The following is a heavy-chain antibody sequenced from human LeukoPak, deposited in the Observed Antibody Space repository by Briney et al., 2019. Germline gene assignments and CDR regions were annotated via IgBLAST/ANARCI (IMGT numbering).Heavy chain of an antibody. CDR1: GFTFSSYA. D-gene: IGHD6-13*01. CDR2: ISGSGGST. Sequence: GGSLRLSCAASGFTFSSYAMSWVRQAPRKGLEWVSGISGSGGSTYYADSAKGRFTISRDNYKNTLYLQMNSLRAEDTAVYYCANPGGSSSWYYFDYWGQGTLVTVFS. J-gene: IGHJ4*02. V-gene: IGHV3-23*01. CDR3: ANPGGSSSWYYFDY.